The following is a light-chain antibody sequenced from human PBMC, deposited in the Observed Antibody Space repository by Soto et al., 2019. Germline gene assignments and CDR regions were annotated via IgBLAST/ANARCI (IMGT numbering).Light chain of an antibody. Sequence: TQSPDTLSASLGEIVTLSCRASQSIGPNLAWYLQRHGQAPRLLIHRASMRATGVPARFIGRGFGTEFTRTITNLQSEDFAVYFCQQYENGPPYNSGQGTKLDI. CDR2: RAS. V-gene: IGKV3-15*01. CDR1: QSIGPN. J-gene: IGKJ2*01. CDR3: QQYENGPPYN.